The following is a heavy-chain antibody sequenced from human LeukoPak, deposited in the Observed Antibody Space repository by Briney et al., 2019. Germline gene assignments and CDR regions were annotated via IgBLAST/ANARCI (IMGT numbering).Heavy chain of an antibody. CDR2: IYSGGST. CDR3: ARDAPLDY. V-gene: IGHV3-66*01. CDR1: GFTVSSNY. J-gene: IGHJ4*02. Sequence: GGSLRLSSAASGFTVSSNYMSWVRQAPGKGLEWVSVIYSGGSTYYADSVKGRFTISRDNSKNTLYLQMNSLRAEDTAVYYCARDAPLDYWGQGTLVTVSS.